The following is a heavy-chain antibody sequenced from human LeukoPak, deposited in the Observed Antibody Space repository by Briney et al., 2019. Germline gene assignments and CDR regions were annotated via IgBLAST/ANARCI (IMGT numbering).Heavy chain of an antibody. J-gene: IGHJ4*02. D-gene: IGHD3-10*01. CDR3: ARDSYMVRGVIITPPFDY. V-gene: IGHV3-23*01. CDR1: GFSLTSYA. Sequence: QAGGSLRLSCAPSGFSLTSYAMTWVRQAPGEGLEWVSDISANGGKTYYSDSVKGRFTISRDNAKNSLYLQMNSLRAEDTAVYYCARDSYMVRGVIITPPFDYWGQGTLVIVSS. CDR2: ISANGGKT.